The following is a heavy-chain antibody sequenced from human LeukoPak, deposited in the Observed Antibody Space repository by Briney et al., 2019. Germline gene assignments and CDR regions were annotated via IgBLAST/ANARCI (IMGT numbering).Heavy chain of an antibody. D-gene: IGHD6-13*01. J-gene: IGHJ3*02. V-gene: IGHV1-2*04. Sequence: ASVKVSCKASGYTFTGYYMHWVRQAPGQGLEWMGWINPNSGGTNYAQKFQGWVTMTRDTSISTAYMELSRLRSDDTAVYYCAITYSSSWGDAFDIWGQGTMVTVSS. CDR3: AITYSSSWGDAFDI. CDR1: GYTFTGYY. CDR2: INPNSGGT.